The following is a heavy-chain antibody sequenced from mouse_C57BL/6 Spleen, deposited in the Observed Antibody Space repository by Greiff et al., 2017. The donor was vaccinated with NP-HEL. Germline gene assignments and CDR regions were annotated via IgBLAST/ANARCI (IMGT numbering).Heavy chain of an antibody. D-gene: IGHD2-4*01. CDR2: IYPGSGHT. J-gene: IGHJ4*01. CDR1: GYTFTDYY. Sequence: QVQLQQSGAELVRPGASVKLSCKASGYTFTDYYINWVKQRPGQGLEWIARIYPGSGHTYYNEKFKGKATLTAEKSSSTAYMQLSSLTSEDSAVYFCARGGIYYDYYYAMDYWGQGTSVTVSS. V-gene: IGHV1-76*01. CDR3: ARGGIYYDYYYAMDY.